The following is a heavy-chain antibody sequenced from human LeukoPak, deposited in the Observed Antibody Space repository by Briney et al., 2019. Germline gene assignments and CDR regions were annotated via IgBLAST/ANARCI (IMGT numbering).Heavy chain of an antibody. J-gene: IGHJ4*02. Sequence: GGSLRLSCAASGFTFSSDWTSWVRQAPGKGLEWVANIKQDGSEIYCVDSVKGRFTISRDNAKNSLYLQMNSLRAEDTAVYYCAREPILDFWGQGTLVTVSS. CDR2: IKQDGSEI. V-gene: IGHV3-7*04. CDR3: AREPILDF. CDR1: GFTFSSDW. D-gene: IGHD3-3*01.